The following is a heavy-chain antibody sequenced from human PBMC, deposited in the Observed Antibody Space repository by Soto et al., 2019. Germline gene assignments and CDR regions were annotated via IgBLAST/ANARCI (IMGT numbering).Heavy chain of an antibody. V-gene: IGHV4-59*08. CDR1: GGSISSYY. D-gene: IGHD2-2*01. Sequence: SETLSLTCTVSGGSISSYYWSWIRQPPGKGLEWIGYIYYSGSTNYNPSLKSRVTISVETSKNQFSLKLSSVTAADTAVYYCARQAPYAANSYYYYYYYMDVWGKGTTVTVSS. CDR2: IYYSGST. J-gene: IGHJ6*03. CDR3: ARQAPYAANSYYYYYYYMDV.